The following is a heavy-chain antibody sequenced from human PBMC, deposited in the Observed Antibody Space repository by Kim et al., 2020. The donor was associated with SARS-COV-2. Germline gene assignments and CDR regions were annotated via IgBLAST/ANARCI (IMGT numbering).Heavy chain of an antibody. V-gene: IGHV5-51*01. CDR3: AGVYGSGSYYTHNWFDP. CDR1: GYSFTSYW. CDR2: IYPGDSDT. D-gene: IGHD3-10*01. Sequence: GESLKISCKGSGYSFTSYWIGWVRQMPGKGLEWMGIIYPGDSDTRYSPSFQGQVTISADKSISTAYLQWSSLKASDTAMYYCAGVYGSGSYYTHNWFDPWCQGTLVTVSS. J-gene: IGHJ5*02.